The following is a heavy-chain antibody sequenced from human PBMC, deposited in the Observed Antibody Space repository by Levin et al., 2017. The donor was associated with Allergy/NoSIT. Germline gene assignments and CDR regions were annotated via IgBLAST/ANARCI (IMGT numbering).Heavy chain of an antibody. Sequence: PGGSLRLSCAASGFTFSSYSMNWVRQAPGKGLEWVSYISSSSSTIYYADSVKGRFTISRDNAKNSLYLQMNSLRAEDTAVYYCARDSLNPFTVVTDAFDIWGQGTMVTVSS. CDR2: ISSSSSTI. CDR1: GFTFSSYS. J-gene: IGHJ3*02. D-gene: IGHD4-23*01. V-gene: IGHV3-48*01. CDR3: ARDSLNPFTVVTDAFDI.